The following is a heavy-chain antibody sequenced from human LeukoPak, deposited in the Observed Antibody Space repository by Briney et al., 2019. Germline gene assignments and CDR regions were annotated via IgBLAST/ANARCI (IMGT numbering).Heavy chain of an antibody. D-gene: IGHD3-10*01. V-gene: IGHV1-2*02. Sequence: ASVKVSRKASGYTFTSYDINWVRQATGQGLEWMGWINPNSGGTNYAQKFQGRVTMTRDTSISTAYMEQSRLRSDDTAVYYCARVSANGFGPSDYWGQGTLVTVSS. J-gene: IGHJ4*02. CDR2: INPNSGGT. CDR3: ARVSANGFGPSDY. CDR1: GYTFTSYD.